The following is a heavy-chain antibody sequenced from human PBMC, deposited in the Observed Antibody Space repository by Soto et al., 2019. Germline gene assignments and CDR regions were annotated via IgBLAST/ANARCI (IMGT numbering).Heavy chain of an antibody. CDR1: GLTCSSYS. CDR2: ISSSSSYI. V-gene: IGHV3-21*01. Sequence: GGSLRLSCAASGLTCSSYSMNWIRQGTGRGLEWVSSISSSSSYIYYADSVKGRFTISRDNAKNSLYLQMNSLRAEDTAVYYCASLPGYYYGMDVWGQGTTVTVSS. J-gene: IGHJ6*02. CDR3: ASLPGYYYGMDV.